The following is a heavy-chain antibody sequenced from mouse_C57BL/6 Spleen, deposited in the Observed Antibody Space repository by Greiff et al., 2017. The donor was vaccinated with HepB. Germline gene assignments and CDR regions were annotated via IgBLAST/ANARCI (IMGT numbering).Heavy chain of an antibody. D-gene: IGHD6-1*01. CDR3: ARGAAYFDY. CDR1: GYTFTSYW. V-gene: IGHV1-52*01. Sequence: VKLKQPGAELVRPGSSVKLSCKASGYTFTSYWMHWVKQRPIQGLEWIGNIDPSDSETHYNQKFKDKATLTVDKSSSTAYMQLSSLTSEDSAVYYCARGAAYFDYWGQGTTLTVSS. CDR2: IDPSDSET. J-gene: IGHJ2*01.